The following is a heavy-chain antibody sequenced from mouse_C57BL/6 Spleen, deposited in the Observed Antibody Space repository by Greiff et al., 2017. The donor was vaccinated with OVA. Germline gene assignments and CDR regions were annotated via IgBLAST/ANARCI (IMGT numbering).Heavy chain of an antibody. CDR1: GFTFSSYA. J-gene: IGHJ2*01. V-gene: IGHV5-4*03. CDR2: ISDGGSYT. CDR3: ARGEGYFGY. Sequence: EVILVESGGGLVKPGGSLKLSCAASGFTFSSYAMSWVRQTPEKRLEWVATISDGGSYTYYPDNVKGRFTISRDNAKNNLYLQMSHLKSEDTAMYYCARGEGYFGYWGQSATLTVSS.